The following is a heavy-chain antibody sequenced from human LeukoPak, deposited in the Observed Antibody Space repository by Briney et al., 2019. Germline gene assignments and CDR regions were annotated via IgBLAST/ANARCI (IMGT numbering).Heavy chain of an antibody. D-gene: IGHD2-2*01. Sequence: PGGSLRLSCAASGFTLSSYAMSWVRQAPGKGLEWVSAISGSGGSTYYADSVKGRFTISRDNSKNTLYLQMNSLRAEDTAVYYCAKGSLGYCSSTSCYAGGYFDYWGQGTLVTVSS. J-gene: IGHJ4*02. CDR2: ISGSGGST. V-gene: IGHV3-23*01. CDR1: GFTLSSYA. CDR3: AKGSLGYCSSTSCYAGGYFDY.